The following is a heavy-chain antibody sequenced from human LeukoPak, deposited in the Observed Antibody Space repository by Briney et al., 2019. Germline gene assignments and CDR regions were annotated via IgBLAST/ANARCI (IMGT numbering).Heavy chain of an antibody. CDR1: GDSVSSNSAA. CDR2: TYYRSKWYN. CDR3: ARAPSHPTVTTLHFDY. D-gene: IGHD4-11*01. J-gene: IGHJ4*02. V-gene: IGHV6-1*01. Sequence: SQTLSLTCAISGDSVSSNSAAWNWIRHSPSRGLEWLGRTYYRSKWYNDYAVSVKSRITINPDTSKNQFSLQLNSVTPEDTAVYYCARAPSHPTVTTLHFDYWGQGTLVTVSS.